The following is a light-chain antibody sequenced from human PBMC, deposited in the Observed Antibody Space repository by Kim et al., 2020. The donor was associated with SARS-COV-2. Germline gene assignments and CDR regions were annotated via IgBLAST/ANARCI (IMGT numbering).Light chain of an antibody. Sequence: PGKKGRMTSGGKNIGSKSVHWYQKKPGQAPVLVIYYDSDRPAGIPERFSGSNAGNTATLTISRVEAGDEADYYCQVWDSSSDHRVFGGGTQLTVL. CDR1: NIGSKS. J-gene: IGLJ3*02. CDR3: QVWDSSSDHRV. CDR2: YDS. V-gene: IGLV3-21*04.